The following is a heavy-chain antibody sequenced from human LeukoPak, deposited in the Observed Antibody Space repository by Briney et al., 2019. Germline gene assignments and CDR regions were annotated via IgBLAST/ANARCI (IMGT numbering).Heavy chain of an antibody. J-gene: IGHJ5*01. V-gene: IGHV3-23*01. D-gene: IGHD6-13*01. CDR3: AKHSGYSSNWYSF. CDR1: GITFSSYA. Sequence: GGSLRLSCAASGITFSSYAXSXVRQAXGKXXXXXXAISGSGASTXXXDSVXXRXXXSRDNSKNTLYLQMNSLRAEDTAVYYCAKHSGYSSNWYSFWGQGTLVTVSS. CDR2: ISGSGAST.